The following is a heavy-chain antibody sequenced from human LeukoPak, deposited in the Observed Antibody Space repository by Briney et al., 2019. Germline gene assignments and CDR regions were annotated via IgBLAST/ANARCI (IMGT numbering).Heavy chain of an antibody. CDR2: ISGSGSHI. J-gene: IGHJ3*02. CDR1: GVTFSTYS. CDR3: ARGIVVGATAGEGFDI. D-gene: IGHD1-26*01. V-gene: IGHV3-21*01. Sequence: GGSLRLSCAASGVTFSTYSMNWARQAPGKGLEWVSSISGSGSHIYYADSVKGRFTISRDNAKNSLYLQMNSLRAEDTAVYYRARGIVVGATAGEGFDIWGQGTMVTVSS.